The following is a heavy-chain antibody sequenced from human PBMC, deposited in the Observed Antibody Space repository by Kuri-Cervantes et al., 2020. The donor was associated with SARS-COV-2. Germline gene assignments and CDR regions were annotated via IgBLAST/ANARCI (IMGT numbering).Heavy chain of an antibody. J-gene: IGHJ3*02. D-gene: IGHD3-3*01. CDR3: ARGLTPNPSYYDLWSGYSDAFDI. Sequence: GSLRLSCTVSGGSISSHYWSWIRQPPGKGLEWIGYIYYSGSTNYNPSLKSRVTISVDTSKNQFSLKLSSVTAADTAVYYCARGLTPNPSYYDLWSGYSDAFDIWGQGTMVTVSS. V-gene: IGHV4-59*11. CDR1: GGSISSHY. CDR2: IYYSGST.